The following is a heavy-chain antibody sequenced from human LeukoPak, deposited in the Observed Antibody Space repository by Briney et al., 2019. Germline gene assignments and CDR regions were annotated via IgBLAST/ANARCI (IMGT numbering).Heavy chain of an antibody. D-gene: IGHD6-19*01. J-gene: IGHJ6*03. CDR1: GFTFSSYW. CDR3: ARVGHYSSGWFYNYYYYYMDV. CDR2: IKQDGSEK. V-gene: IGHV3-7*01. Sequence: GGSLTLSCAASGFTFSSYWMSWVRQAPGKGLEWVANIKQDGSEKYYVDSVKGRFTISRDNAKNSLYLQMNSLRAEDPDVYYCARVGHYSSGWFYNYYYYYMDVWGKGTTVTISS.